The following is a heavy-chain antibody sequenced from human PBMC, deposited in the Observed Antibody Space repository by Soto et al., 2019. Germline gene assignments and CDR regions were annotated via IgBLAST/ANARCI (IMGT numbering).Heavy chain of an antibody. V-gene: IGHV5-10-1*01. D-gene: IGHD6-6*01. CDR2: IDPSDSYT. J-gene: IGHJ6*02. Sequence: PGESLKISCKGSGYSFTSYWISWVRQMPGKGLEWMGRIDPSDSYTNYSPSFQGHVTISADKSISTAYLQWSSLKASDTAMYYCARLRAAQTPYYYYGMDVWGQGTTVTVSS. CDR1: GYSFTSYW. CDR3: ARLRAAQTPYYYYGMDV.